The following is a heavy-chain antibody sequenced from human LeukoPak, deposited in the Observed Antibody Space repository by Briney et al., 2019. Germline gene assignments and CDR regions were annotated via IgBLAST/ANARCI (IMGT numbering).Heavy chain of an antibody. CDR3: ARDFYGSGSHRYFDL. J-gene: IGHJ2*01. CDR2: IYSGGTT. V-gene: IGHV3-53*01. D-gene: IGHD3-10*01. Sequence: PGGSLRLSCAASGFTVSSYYMSWVRQDPGKGLEWLSVIYSGGTTHYADSVRGRFTISRDNSKNTLYLQMNSLRAEDTAVYYCARDFYGSGSHRYFDLWGRGTLVTVSS. CDR1: GFTVSSYY.